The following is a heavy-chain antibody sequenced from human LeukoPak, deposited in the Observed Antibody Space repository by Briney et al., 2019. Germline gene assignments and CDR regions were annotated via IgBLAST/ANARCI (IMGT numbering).Heavy chain of an antibody. J-gene: IGHJ4*02. V-gene: IGHV4-59*01. CDR1: GGSISSYY. Sequence: SETLSLTCTVSGGSISSYYWSWIRQPPGKGLEWIGYIYYSGSTNYNPSPKSRVTISVDTSKNQFSLKLSSVTAADTAVYYCARVRIGRGVIDYWGQGTLVTVSS. CDR2: IYYSGST. D-gene: IGHD3-10*01. CDR3: ARVRIGRGVIDY.